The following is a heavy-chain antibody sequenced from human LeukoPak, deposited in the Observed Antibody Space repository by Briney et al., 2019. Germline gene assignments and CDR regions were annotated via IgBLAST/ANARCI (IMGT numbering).Heavy chain of an antibody. Sequence: SETLSLTCTVSGGSIGSYSWNWIRQPPGKGLEWIGHIHYSGSTYYNPSLKSRVTISVDTSKNQFSLKLSSVTAADTAVYYCARHYYDILTGYPYYFDYWGQGTLVTVSS. CDR3: ARHYYDILTGYPYYFDY. J-gene: IGHJ4*02. V-gene: IGHV4-59*04. CDR2: IHYSGST. D-gene: IGHD3-9*01. CDR1: GGSIGSYS.